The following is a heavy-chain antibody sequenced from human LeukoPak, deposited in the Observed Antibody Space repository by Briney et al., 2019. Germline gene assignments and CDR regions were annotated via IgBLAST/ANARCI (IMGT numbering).Heavy chain of an antibody. D-gene: IGHD2-15*01. J-gene: IGHJ5*02. Sequence: SETLSLTCTVSGYSISSGYYWGWIRQPPGKGLEWIGSIYHSGSTYYNPSLKSRVTISVDTSKNQFSLKLSSVTAADTAVYYCARARGYCSGGSCYNWFDPWGQGILVTVSS. V-gene: IGHV4-38-2*02. CDR2: IYHSGST. CDR1: GYSISSGYY. CDR3: ARARGYCSGGSCYNWFDP.